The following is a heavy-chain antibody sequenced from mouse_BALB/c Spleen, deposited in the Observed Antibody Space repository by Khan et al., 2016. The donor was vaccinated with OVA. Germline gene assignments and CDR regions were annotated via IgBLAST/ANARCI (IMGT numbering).Heavy chain of an antibody. J-gene: IGHJ4*01. V-gene: IGHV2-2*02. D-gene: IGHD2-1*01. CDR3: ARTYFSYGNYGDYYTMDY. CDR2: IWSGGST. Sequence: QVQLQQSGPGLVQPSQSLSITCTVSGFSLTSYGVPWVRQSPGKGLEWLGVIWSGGSTDYNSAFISRLTLSKHNSKSQVFFKMNSLQANDTAIYYCARTYFSYGNYGDYYTMDYWGQGTSVTVAS. CDR1: GFSLTSYG.